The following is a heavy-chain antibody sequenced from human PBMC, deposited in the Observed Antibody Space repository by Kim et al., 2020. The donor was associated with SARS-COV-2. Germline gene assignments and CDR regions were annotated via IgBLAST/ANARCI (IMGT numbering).Heavy chain of an antibody. CDR1: GFTFSSYG. CDR2: ICYDGSNK. V-gene: IGHV3-33*01. Sequence: GGSLRLSCAASGFTFSSYGMHWVRQAPGKGLEWVAVICYDGSNKYYADSVKGRFTISRDNSKNTLYLQMNSLRAEDTAVYYCAREEDFWSATEYYYYGMDVWGQGTTVTVSS. D-gene: IGHD3-3*01. J-gene: IGHJ6*02. CDR3: AREEDFWSATEYYYYGMDV.